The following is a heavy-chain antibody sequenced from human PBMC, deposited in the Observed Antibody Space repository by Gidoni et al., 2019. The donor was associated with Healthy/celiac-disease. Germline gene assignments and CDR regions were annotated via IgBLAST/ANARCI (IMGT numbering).Heavy chain of an antibody. J-gene: IGHJ4*02. CDR2: IMWSGGSN. Sequence: EVQLLESGGGLVQPGGSLRLSCAASGFTFSSYAMSWVRQAPGKGLEWVSAIMWSGGSNYYADSVKGRFTISRDNSKNTLYLQMNSLRAEDTAVYYCAKKEGYSYGYVSDAYWGQGTLVTVSS. V-gene: IGHV3-23*01. D-gene: IGHD5-18*01. CDR1: GFTFSSYA. CDR3: AKKEGYSYGYVSDAY.